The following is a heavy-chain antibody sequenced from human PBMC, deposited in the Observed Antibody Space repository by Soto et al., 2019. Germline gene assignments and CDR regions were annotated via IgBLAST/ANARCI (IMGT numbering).Heavy chain of an antibody. Sequence: SVKVSCKASGGTVSSYTINWVRQAPGQALEWMGGIIPLFETPKYAQKFQGRVTITADESTSTAHMELSSLGSDDTAIYYCARNKPDNNWATAYYYFGMDVWGQGTTVTVSS. CDR2: IIPLFETP. CDR3: ARNKPDNNWATAYYYFGMDV. V-gene: IGHV1-69*13. D-gene: IGHD1-1*01. J-gene: IGHJ6*02. CDR1: GGTVSSYT.